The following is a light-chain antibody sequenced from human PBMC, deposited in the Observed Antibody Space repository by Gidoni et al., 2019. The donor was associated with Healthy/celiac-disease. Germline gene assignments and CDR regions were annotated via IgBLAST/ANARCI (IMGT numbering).Light chain of an antibody. CDR3: MQGTHWPPQGT. V-gene: IGKV2-30*01. CDR1: QSLVYSDRHTY. Sequence: VVMTQSPLSLPVTLGQPASIPCRSSQSLVYSDRHTYCNWFQQRPGQSPRRLIYKVSNRDSGVPDRFSGSGSGTDFTLKISRVEAVDVGVYYGMQGTHWPPQGTFGGGTKVEIK. J-gene: IGKJ4*01. CDR2: KVS.